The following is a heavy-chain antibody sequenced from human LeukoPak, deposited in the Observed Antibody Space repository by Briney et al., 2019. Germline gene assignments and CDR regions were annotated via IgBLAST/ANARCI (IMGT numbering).Heavy chain of an antibody. J-gene: IGHJ4*02. CDR2: IWYDGSIK. CDR3: AAASGVAPVDY. V-gene: IGHV3-33*01. Sequence: GGSLRLSCAASGFTFSSYGMHCVRQVPGKGLEWVAVIWYDGSIKYYADSVKGRFTNSRDNSKNTLYLQMNSLRAEDTAVYYCAAASGVAPVDYWGQGTLVTVSS. D-gene: IGHD6-25*01. CDR1: GFTFSSYG.